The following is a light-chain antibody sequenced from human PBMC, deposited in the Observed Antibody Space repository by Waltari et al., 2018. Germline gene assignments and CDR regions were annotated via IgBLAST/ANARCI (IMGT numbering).Light chain of an antibody. CDR2: AAS. V-gene: IGKV1-39*01. Sequence: DIQMTQSPSSLSASVGDRVTITCRASQSISSYLNWYQQKPGKAPKLLIYAASSLQSGVPSRFSRSGSGTDFTITISSLQPEDFATYYCQQSYSTPTFGQGTKVEIK. CDR1: QSISSY. J-gene: IGKJ1*01. CDR3: QQSYSTPT.